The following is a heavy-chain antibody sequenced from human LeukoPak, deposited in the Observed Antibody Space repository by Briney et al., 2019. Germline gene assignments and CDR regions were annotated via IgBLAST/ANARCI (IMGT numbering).Heavy chain of an antibody. CDR3: ARDVVVVPAAILRDPYYYYGMAV. CDR1: GYTFTSYG. Sequence: SVKVSCKASGYTFTSYGISWVRQAPGQGLEWMGWISAYNGNTNYAQKLQGRVTMTTDTSTSTAYMELRSLRSDDTAVYYCARDVVVVPAAILRDPYYYYGMAVWGQGTTVTVSS. D-gene: IGHD2-2*02. V-gene: IGHV1-18*01. CDR2: ISAYNGNT. J-gene: IGHJ6*02.